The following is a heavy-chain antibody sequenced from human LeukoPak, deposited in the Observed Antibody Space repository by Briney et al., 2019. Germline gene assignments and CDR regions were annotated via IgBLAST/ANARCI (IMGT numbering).Heavy chain of an antibody. V-gene: IGHV3-48*01. CDR3: ARGAYYYED. D-gene: IGHD3-22*01. Sequence: QPGGPLRLSCAASGFTFSGSAMHWVRQAPGKGLEWVSYISSSSSTIYYADSVKGRFTISRDNAKNSLYLQMNSLRAEDTAVYYCARGAYYYEDWGQGTLVTVSS. CDR2: ISSSSSTI. CDR1: GFTFSGSA. J-gene: IGHJ4*02.